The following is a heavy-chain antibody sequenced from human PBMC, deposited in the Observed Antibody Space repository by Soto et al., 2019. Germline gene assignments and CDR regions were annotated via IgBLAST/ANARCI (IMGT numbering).Heavy chain of an antibody. CDR3: ARASFRAVLHLEV. CDR1: GASVSTEGYT. J-gene: IGHJ6*02. CDR2: VYSSGAA. D-gene: IGHD3-16*02. Sequence: QVQLKESGSGLVKPSQTLSLTCAVSGASVSTEGYTWSWIRQPPGKGLEWIGYVYSSGAAHYNPSLKSRVTISLDASRNRFSLSVGSVTAADTAVYSCARASFRAVLHLEVWGQGTTVTVSS. V-gene: IGHV4-30-2*01.